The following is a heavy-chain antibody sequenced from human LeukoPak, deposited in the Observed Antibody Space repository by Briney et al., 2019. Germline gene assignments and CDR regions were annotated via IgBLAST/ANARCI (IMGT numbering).Heavy chain of an antibody. J-gene: IGHJ4*02. CDR2: INPNSGGT. CDR1: GYTFTGYY. Sequence: ASVKVSCKASGYTFTGYYMHWVRQAPGQGLEWMGWINPNSGGTNYAQKLQGRVTMTRDTSISTAYMELSRLRSDDTAVYYCASDANTYYYGSGSSQLDYWGQGTLVTVSS. V-gene: IGHV1-2*02. D-gene: IGHD3-10*01. CDR3: ASDANTYYYGSGSSQLDY.